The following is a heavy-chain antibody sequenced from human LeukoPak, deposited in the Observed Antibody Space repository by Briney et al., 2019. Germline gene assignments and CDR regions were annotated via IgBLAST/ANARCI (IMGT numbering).Heavy chain of an antibody. D-gene: IGHD3-22*01. V-gene: IGHV1-18*01. CDR2: ISAYNGNT. J-gene: IGHJ4*02. CDR3: ASVDSSGYYSDY. Sequence: RASVNVSCKASGYTFTSYGISWVRQAPGQGLEWMGWISAYNGNTNYAQKLQGRVTMTTDTSTSTAYMELRSLRSDDTAVYYCASVDSSGYYSDYWGQGTLVTVSS. CDR1: GYTFTSYG.